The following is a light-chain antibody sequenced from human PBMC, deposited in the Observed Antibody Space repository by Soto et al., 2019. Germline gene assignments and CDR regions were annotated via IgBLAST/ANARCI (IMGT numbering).Light chain of an antibody. CDR2: DNN. CDR3: ATWDSSLRALI. V-gene: IGLV1-51*01. J-gene: IGLJ2*01. CDR1: SSNIGNNF. Sequence: QSVLTQPPSVSAAPGQTVTISCSGGSSNIGNNFVSWYQHLPGVAPRLLIFDNNERPSGTPDRFSGSKAGTSATLAITGLQTGDEADYYCATWDSSLRALIFGGGTKVTVL.